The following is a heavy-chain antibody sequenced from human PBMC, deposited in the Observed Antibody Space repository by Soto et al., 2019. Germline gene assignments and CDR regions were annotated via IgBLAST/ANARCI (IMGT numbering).Heavy chain of an antibody. Sequence: QVQLVQSGAEVKKPGSSVKVSCKASGGTFSSYTISWVRQAPGQGLEWMGRIIPILGIANYAQKFQGRVTITADKYTSTAYMELRSLRSEDTAVYYCARPREYCYDSSGYYYWGQGTLVTVSS. CDR2: IIPILGIA. D-gene: IGHD3-22*01. CDR3: ARPREYCYDSSGYYY. J-gene: IGHJ4*02. V-gene: IGHV1-69*02. CDR1: GGTFSSYT.